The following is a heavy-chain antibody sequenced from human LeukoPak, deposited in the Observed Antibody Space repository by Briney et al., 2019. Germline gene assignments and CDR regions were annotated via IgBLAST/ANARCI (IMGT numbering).Heavy chain of an antibody. CDR2: ISSRGGTI. CDR3: ARDKGDYSFDY. J-gene: IGHJ4*02. CDR1: GFTFSSYE. Sequence: GGSLRLSCAASGFTFSSYEMNWVRQAPGKGLEWVSYISSRGGTIYYADSVKSRFTISRDNAKNSLYLQVNSLRAEDTAVYYCARDKGDYSFDYWGQGTLVTVSS. V-gene: IGHV3-48*03. D-gene: IGHD2-21*02.